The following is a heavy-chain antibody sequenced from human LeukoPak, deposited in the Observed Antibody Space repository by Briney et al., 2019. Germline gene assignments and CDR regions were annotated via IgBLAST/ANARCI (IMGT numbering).Heavy chain of an antibody. Sequence: GGSLRLSCAASGFTFSSYDMHWVRQATGKGLEWVSAIGTAGDTYYPGSVKGRFTISRENAKNSLYLQMNSLRAGDTAVYYCARGLINYGSGSRDYYYGMDVWGQGTTVTVSS. CDR2: IGTAGDT. CDR1: GFTFSSYD. V-gene: IGHV3-13*01. J-gene: IGHJ6*02. D-gene: IGHD3-10*01. CDR3: ARGLINYGSGSRDYYYGMDV.